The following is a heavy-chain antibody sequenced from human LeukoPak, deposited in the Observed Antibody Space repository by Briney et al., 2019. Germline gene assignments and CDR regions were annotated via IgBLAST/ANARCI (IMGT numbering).Heavy chain of an antibody. CDR1: GFPFNTYA. V-gene: IGHV3-64D*06. CDR3: TRDSALLGVAFDL. Sequence: GGSLRLSCSASGFPFNTYAIHWVRQAPGKGLEYVAGISSNGDNTDFADSAKGRFTISRGNSKSTLFLQMNSLRAKDTAVYFCTRDSALLGVAFDLWGQGTVVTVSS. D-gene: IGHD2-15*01. CDR2: ISSNGDNT. J-gene: IGHJ3*01.